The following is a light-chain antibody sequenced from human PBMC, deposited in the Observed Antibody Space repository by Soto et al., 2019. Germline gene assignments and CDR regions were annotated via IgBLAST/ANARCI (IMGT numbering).Light chain of an antibody. V-gene: IGLV2-23*01. CDR1: SNDVGSYKF. Sequence: QSALTQPASVSGSPGQSITISCTGSSNDVGSYKFVSWYQQYPGKTPKLIIYEASKRPARVSSRFTGSKSGNTASLTISGLQAEDEADYYCCSNAGSYTWVFGGGTKLTVL. CDR3: CSNAGSYTWV. J-gene: IGLJ3*02. CDR2: EAS.